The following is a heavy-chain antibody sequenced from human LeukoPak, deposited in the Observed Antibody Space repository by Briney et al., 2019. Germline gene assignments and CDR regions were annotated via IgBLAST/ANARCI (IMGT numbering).Heavy chain of an antibody. J-gene: IGHJ6*02. CDR1: GFTFSSYW. CDR3: ARDTPNLSGSYLRRGYYGMDV. V-gene: IGHV3-7*03. D-gene: IGHD1-26*01. CDR2: IKQDGSEK. Sequence: GGSLRLSCAASGFTFSSYWMSWVRQAPGKGLEWVANIKQDGSEKYYVDSVKGRFTISRDNAKNSLYLQMNSLRAEDTAVYYCARDTPNLSGSYLRRGYYGMDVWGQGTTVTVSS.